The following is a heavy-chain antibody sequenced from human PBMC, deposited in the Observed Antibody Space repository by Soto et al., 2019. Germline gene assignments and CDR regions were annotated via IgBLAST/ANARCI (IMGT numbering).Heavy chain of an antibody. CDR1: GGSTSGNY. CDR3: ARDFDVNTALDYWYFDL. J-gene: IGHJ2*01. Sequence: QVQLQESGPGPVKASETLSLTCTLSGGSTSGNYWSWIRQPAGKGLEWIGRIYSSGRTHYNPSLKSRVTMSVSTNHFSLTLNSVTAADTAVSYCARDFDVNTALDYWYFDLWGRGTLVTVSS. D-gene: IGHD5-18*01. V-gene: IGHV4-4*07. CDR2: IYSSGRT.